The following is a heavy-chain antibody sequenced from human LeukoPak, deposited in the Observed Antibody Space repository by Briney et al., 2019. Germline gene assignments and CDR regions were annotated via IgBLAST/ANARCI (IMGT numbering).Heavy chain of an antibody. CDR1: GFTFSSYS. V-gene: IGHV3-21*01. CDR3: AKEQEGNSCSGFFWGENWFDP. CDR2: ISSSSSYI. J-gene: IGHJ5*02. D-gene: IGHD3-10*02. Sequence: GGSLRLSCAASGFTFSSYSMNWVRQAPGKGLEWVSSISSSSSYIYYADSVKGRFTISRDNAKNSLYLQMNSLRAEDTAVYYCAKEQEGNSCSGFFWGENWFDPWGQGTLVTVSS.